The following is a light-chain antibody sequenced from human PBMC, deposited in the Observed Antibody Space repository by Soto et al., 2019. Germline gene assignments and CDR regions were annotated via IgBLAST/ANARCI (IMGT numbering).Light chain of an antibody. J-gene: IGLJ1*01. CDR1: SSDVGGYNY. V-gene: IGLV2-14*01. CDR2: DVS. CDR3: SSYTSSSTRLYV. Sequence: QSALTQPASVSGSPGQSITISCTGTSSDVGGYNYVSWYQQHPGKAPKLRIYDVSNRPSGVSNRFSGSKSGNTASLTISGLQAEDEADYYCSSYTSSSTRLYVFGTGTKLTVL.